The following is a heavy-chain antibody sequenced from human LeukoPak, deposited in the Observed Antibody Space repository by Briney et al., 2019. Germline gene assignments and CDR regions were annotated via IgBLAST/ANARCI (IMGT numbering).Heavy chain of an antibody. Sequence: GGSLRLSCAASGFTFSSYSMNWVRQAPGKGLEWVSSISSSSSYIYYADSVKGRFTISRDNAKNSLYLQMNSLRAEDTAVYYCARGEDVVGALFDSWGQGTLVTVSS. J-gene: IGHJ4*02. CDR2: ISSSSSYI. V-gene: IGHV3-21*04. CDR3: ARGEDVVGALFDS. D-gene: IGHD1-26*01. CDR1: GFTFSSYS.